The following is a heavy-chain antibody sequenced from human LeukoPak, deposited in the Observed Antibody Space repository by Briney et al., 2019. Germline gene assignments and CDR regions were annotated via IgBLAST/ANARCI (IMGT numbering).Heavy chain of an antibody. D-gene: IGHD2-8*02. V-gene: IGHV4-34*01. J-gene: IGHJ4*02. Sequence: SETLSLTCAVYGGSFSGYYWSWIRQPPGKGLEWIGEINHSGSTNYNPSLKSRVTISVDTSKNQFSLKLSPVTAADTAVYYCATDWDLRYWDYWGQGTLVTVSS. CDR1: GGSFSGYY. CDR2: INHSGST. CDR3: ATDWDLRYWDY.